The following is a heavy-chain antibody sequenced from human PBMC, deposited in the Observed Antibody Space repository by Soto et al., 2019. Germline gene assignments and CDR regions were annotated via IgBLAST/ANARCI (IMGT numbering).Heavy chain of an antibody. CDR3: ARWPQLEPRFDY. D-gene: IGHD1-1*01. Sequence: QVQLQESGPGLVKPSQTLSLTCTVSGGSISSGDYYWSWIRQHPGKGLEWIGYLYYSGSTYYNPSLESRVTISVDPAKNPFSPKPSSVTAADTAVYYCARWPQLEPRFDYWGQGTLVTVSS. J-gene: IGHJ4*02. V-gene: IGHV4-31*03. CDR2: LYYSGST. CDR1: GGSISSGDYY.